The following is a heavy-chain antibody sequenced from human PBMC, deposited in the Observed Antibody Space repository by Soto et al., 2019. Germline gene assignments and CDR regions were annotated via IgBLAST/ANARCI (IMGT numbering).Heavy chain of an antibody. CDR3: AREGGTYYDYIWGSYRYGAFDI. CDR1: GYTFTSYA. CDR2: INACNGNT. J-gene: IGHJ3*02. V-gene: IGHV1-3*01. D-gene: IGHD3-16*02. Sequence: ASVKVSCKASGYTFTSYAMHWVRQAPGQRLEWMGWINACNGNTKYSQKFQGRVTITRDTSASTAYMELSSLRSEDTAVYYCAREGGTYYDYIWGSYRYGAFDIWGQGTMVTVSS.